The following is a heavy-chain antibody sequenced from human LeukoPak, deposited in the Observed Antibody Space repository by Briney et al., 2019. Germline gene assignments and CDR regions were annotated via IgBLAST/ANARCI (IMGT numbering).Heavy chain of an antibody. CDR1: GGSFSDYY. Sequence: SETLSLTCAVYGGSFSDYYWTWIRRPPGKGLEWIGEISHSGSTNYNPSLKSRVTISEDTSKKQFSLKVSSVTAADTAVYYRARGNFYYGMDVWGQGTTVTVSS. V-gene: IGHV4-34*01. J-gene: IGHJ6*02. CDR3: ARGNFYYGMDV. CDR2: ISHSGST.